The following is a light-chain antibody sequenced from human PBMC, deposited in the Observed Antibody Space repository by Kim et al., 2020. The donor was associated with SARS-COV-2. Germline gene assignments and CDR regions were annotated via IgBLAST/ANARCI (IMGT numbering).Light chain of an antibody. Sequence: ASVGDRVTITCRASQSINSWLAWYQRKPGKAPKLLIYKASTLESGVPSSFSGSGSGTEFTLTISSLQPDDFASYYCQQYNSYPLTFGGGTKVDIK. CDR1: QSINSW. CDR3: QQYNSYPLT. V-gene: IGKV1-5*03. J-gene: IGKJ4*01. CDR2: KAS.